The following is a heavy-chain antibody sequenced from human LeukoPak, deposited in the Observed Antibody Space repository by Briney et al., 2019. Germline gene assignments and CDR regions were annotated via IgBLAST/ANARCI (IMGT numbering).Heavy chain of an antibody. CDR3: ARAPIGYCSSTSCYTSAFDI. V-gene: IGHV1-69*01. CDR2: IIPIFGTA. D-gene: IGHD2-2*02. CDR1: GGTFSSYA. Sequence: SVKVSCKASGGTFSSYAISWVRQAPGQGLEWMGGIIPIFGTANYAQKFQGRVTITADESTSTAYMELSSLRSEDTAVYYCARAPIGYCSSTSCYTSAFDIWGQGTMVTVSS. J-gene: IGHJ3*02.